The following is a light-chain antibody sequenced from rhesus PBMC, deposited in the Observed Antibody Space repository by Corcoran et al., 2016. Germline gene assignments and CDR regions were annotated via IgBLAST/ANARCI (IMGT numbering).Light chain of an antibody. CDR2: KAS. J-gene: IGKJ4*01. CDR1: QSISNW. Sequence: DIQMTQSPSSLSASVGDIVTITCRASQSISNWLDWYQQKPGKAPKLLIYKASSLQSGVPSRFSGSGSGTDFTLAISSLQPEDFATYYCLQYSSSPLTFGGGTNVEIK. V-gene: IGKV1-22*01. CDR3: LQYSSSPLT.